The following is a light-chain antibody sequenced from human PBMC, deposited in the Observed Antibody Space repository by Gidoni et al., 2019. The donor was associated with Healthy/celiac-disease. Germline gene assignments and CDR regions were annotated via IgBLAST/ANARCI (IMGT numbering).Light chain of an antibody. V-gene: IGKV1-39*01. CDR3: QQSYSTPRT. CDR1: QSISSY. Sequence: DIQLTQSPSSLSASVGDRVTITCRASQSISSYLNWYQQKPGKAPKLLIYAASSLQSGVPSRFSGSGSGTDFTLTISSLQPEEFATYYCQQSYSTPRTFXXXTKVEIK. J-gene: IGKJ1*01. CDR2: AAS.